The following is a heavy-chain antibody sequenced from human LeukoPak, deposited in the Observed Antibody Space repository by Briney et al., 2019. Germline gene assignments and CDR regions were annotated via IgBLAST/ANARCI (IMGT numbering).Heavy chain of an antibody. CDR2: INAGNGNT. CDR1: GYTFTSYA. J-gene: IGHJ3*02. Sequence: ASVKVSCKASGYTFTSYAMHWVRQAPGQRLEWMGWINAGNGNTNYAQKLQGRVTMTTDTSTSTAYMELRSLRSDDTAVYYCARDIVVVVAASSHGEAFDIWGQGTMVTVSS. V-gene: IGHV1-3*01. D-gene: IGHD2-15*01. CDR3: ARDIVVVVAASSHGEAFDI.